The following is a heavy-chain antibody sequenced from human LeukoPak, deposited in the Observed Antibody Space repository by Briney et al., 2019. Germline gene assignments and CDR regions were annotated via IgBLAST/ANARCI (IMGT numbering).Heavy chain of an antibody. D-gene: IGHD5-12*01. J-gene: IGHJ4*02. Sequence: SETLSLTCTVSGGSMSGYYWSWIRQPAGKGLEWIGRIYTSGTTNYNPALKSRITVSVDTSKNQFSLRLSSVTAADTAVYYCASGYSGYDSIDYWGQGTLVTVSS. CDR2: IYTSGTT. CDR3: ASGYSGYDSIDY. CDR1: GGSMSGYY. V-gene: IGHV4-4*07.